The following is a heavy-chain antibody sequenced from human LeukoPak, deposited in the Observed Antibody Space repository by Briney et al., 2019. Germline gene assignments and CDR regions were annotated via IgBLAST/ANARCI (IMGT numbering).Heavy chain of an antibody. CDR2: INHSGST. D-gene: IGHD3-3*01. CDR1: GGSFSGYY. Sequence: PSETLSLTCAVYGGSFSGYYWSWIRQPPGKGLEWIGEINHSGSTNYNPSITSRVTISVDTSKNQFSLKLSSVTAADTAVYYCARGTIRFRRLNWFDPWGQGTLVTVSS. CDR3: ARGTIRFRRLNWFDP. J-gene: IGHJ5*02. V-gene: IGHV4-34*01.